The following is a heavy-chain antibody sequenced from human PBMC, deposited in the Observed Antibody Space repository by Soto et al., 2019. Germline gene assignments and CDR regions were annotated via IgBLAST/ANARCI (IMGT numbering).Heavy chain of an antibody. V-gene: IGHV4-34*01. Sequence: SETLSLTCAVCGGSFSGYYWSWIRQPPGKXLEWIGEINHSGSTNYNPSLKSRVTISVDTSKNQFSLKLSSVTAADTAVYYCARGGTDYGDYEPYYYYGMDVWGQGTTVTVSS. D-gene: IGHD4-17*01. CDR2: INHSGST. CDR1: GGSFSGYY. CDR3: ARGGTDYGDYEPYYYYGMDV. J-gene: IGHJ6*02.